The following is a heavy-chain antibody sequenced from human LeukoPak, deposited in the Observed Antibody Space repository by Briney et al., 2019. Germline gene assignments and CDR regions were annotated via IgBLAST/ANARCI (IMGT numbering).Heavy chain of an antibody. CDR2: ISAYNGNT. CDR1: GYTFTSYG. Sequence: ASVKVSCKASGYTFTSYGISWVRQAPGQGLEWMGWISAYNGNTNYAQKLQGRVTMTTDTSTSTAYMELRSLRSEDTAVYYCARDLSWTALNAFDIWGQGTMVTVSS. J-gene: IGHJ3*02. D-gene: IGHD6-13*01. V-gene: IGHV1-18*01. CDR3: ARDLSWTALNAFDI.